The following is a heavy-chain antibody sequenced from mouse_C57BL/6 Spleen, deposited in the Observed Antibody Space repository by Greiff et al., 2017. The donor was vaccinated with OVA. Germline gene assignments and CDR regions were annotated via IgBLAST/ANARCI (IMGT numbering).Heavy chain of an antibody. D-gene: IGHD2-1*01. CDR2: IDPSDSYT. J-gene: IGHJ3*01. CDR1: GYTFTSYW. CDR3: AREGNHDWFAY. Sequence: QVQLQQPGAELVMPGASVKLSCKASGYTFTSYWMHWVKQRPGQGLEWIGEIDPSDSYTNYNQKFKGKSTLSVDKSSSPAYMQLSSLTSEDSAVYYCAREGNHDWFAYWGQGTLVTVSA. V-gene: IGHV1-69*01.